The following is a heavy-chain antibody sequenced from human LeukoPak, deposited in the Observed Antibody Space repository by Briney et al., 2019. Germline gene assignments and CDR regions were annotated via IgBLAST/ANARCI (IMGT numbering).Heavy chain of an antibody. CDR1: GYTFTDYY. CDR3: ARVIAAASTRLDY. J-gene: IGHJ4*02. Sequence: ASVTVSCKASGYTFTDYYMHWVRQAPGQGLEWMGWINPTSGGTNYAQNFQGRVTMTRDTSISTAYMELSRLRSDDTAMYYCARVIAAASTRLDYWGQGTLVTVSS. V-gene: IGHV1-2*02. CDR2: INPTSGGT. D-gene: IGHD6-13*01.